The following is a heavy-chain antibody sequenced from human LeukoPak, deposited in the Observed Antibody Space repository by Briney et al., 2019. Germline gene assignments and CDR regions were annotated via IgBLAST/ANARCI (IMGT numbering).Heavy chain of an antibody. CDR1: GFTFSKNW. V-gene: IGHV3-74*01. CDR3: LTIVETTIDGFDI. J-gene: IGHJ3*02. D-gene: IGHD1-26*01. CDR2: ISPDDKTT. Sequence: GGSLRLSCAASGFTFSKNWLHWVRQAPGKGLVWVSRISPDDKTTSYADSVEGRFTVSRDDAKKTLYLQMNSLRAEDTAVYYCLTIVETTIDGFDIWGQGAMVTVSS.